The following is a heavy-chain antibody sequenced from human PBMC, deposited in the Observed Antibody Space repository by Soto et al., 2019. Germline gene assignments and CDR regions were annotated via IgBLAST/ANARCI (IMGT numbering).Heavy chain of an antibody. J-gene: IGHJ1*01. D-gene: IGHD2-15*01. V-gene: IGHV3-23*01. Sequence: GGSLRLSCAASGFTFSSYAMSWVRQAPGKGLEWVSAISGSGGSTYYADSVKGRFTISRDNSKNTLYLQMNSLRAEDTAVYYCAKDGPDCSGGSCYSEPSAEYFQHWGQGTLVTVSS. CDR1: GFTFSSYA. CDR3: AKDGPDCSGGSCYSEPSAEYFQH. CDR2: ISGSGGST.